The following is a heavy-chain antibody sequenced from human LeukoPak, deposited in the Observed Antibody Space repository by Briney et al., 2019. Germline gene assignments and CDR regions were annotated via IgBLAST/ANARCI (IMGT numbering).Heavy chain of an antibody. D-gene: IGHD3-10*01. J-gene: IGHJ5*02. CDR3: ARDQTVRAFDP. CDR1: GGSISSSSYY. Sequence: PSETLSLTCTVSGGSISSSSYYWGWIRQPPGKGLEWIGSIYYSGSTYYNPSLKSRVTISVDTSKNQFSLKLSSVTAADTAVYYCARDQTVRAFDPWGQGTLVTVSS. CDR2: IYYSGST. V-gene: IGHV4-39*07.